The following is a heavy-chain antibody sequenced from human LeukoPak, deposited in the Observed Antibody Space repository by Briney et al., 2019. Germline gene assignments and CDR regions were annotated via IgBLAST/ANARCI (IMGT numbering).Heavy chain of an antibody. J-gene: IGHJ5*02. Sequence: ASETLSLTCTVSGASISGSTYYWGWIRQPPGKGLEWIGSIYYTGNTYYNPSLKSRVTMSVDTSKSQFSLRLSSVTAADTALYYCARAGGISARPYNWFDPWGQGTLVTVSS. V-gene: IGHV4-39*01. CDR3: ARAGGISARPYNWFDP. CDR1: GASISGSTYY. D-gene: IGHD6-6*01. CDR2: IYYTGNT.